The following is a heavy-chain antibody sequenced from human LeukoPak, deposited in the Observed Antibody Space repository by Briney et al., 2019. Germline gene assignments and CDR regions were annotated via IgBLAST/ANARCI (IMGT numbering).Heavy chain of an antibody. CDR2: INHSGST. V-gene: IGHV4-34*01. CDR1: GGSFSGYY. D-gene: IGHD5-12*01. J-gene: IGHJ4*02. Sequence: SETLSLTCAVYGGSFSGYYWSWIRQPPGKGLEWIGEINHSGSTNYNPSLKSRVTISVDTSKNQFSLKLYSVTAADTAVYYCARGVATMRDWGQGTLVTVSS. CDR3: ARGVATMRD.